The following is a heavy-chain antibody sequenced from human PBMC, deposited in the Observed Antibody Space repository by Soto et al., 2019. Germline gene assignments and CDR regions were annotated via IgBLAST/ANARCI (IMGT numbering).Heavy chain of an antibody. Sequence: QITLKESGPTLVKPTQTFTLACTFSGFSLSTSGMGVGWIRQPPGKALEWLALIYWDDDKRYSPSLKSRLTXTXVTSKNQVVLTMTNMDPVDTATYYCAHYSSTSSFEYWGQGTLVTVSS. CDR1: GFSLSTSGMG. V-gene: IGHV2-5*02. D-gene: IGHD6-13*01. CDR3: AHYSSTSSFEY. J-gene: IGHJ4*02. CDR2: IYWDDDK.